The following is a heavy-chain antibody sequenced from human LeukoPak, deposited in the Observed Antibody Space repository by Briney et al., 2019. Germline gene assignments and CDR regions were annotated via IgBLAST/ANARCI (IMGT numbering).Heavy chain of an antibody. CDR3: AKMAVGYYGSGSLYYFDY. CDR1: GFTFSSYA. Sequence: GGSLRLSCAASGFTFSSYAMSWVRQAPGKGLEWVSAISGSGGSTYYADSVKGRFTISRDNSKNTLYLQMSSLRAEDTAVYYCAKMAVGYYGSGSLYYFDYWGQGTLVTVSS. CDR2: ISGSGGST. J-gene: IGHJ4*02. V-gene: IGHV3-23*01. D-gene: IGHD3-10*01.